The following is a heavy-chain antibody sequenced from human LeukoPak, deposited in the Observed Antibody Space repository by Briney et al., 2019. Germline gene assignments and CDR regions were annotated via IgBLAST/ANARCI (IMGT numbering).Heavy chain of an antibody. Sequence: SETLSLTCTVSSGSIGSYYWSWIRQPPGKGLEWLGYVYYTGSTNYNPSLKSRVTISVDTSKNQFSLQLSSMTAADTAVYYCAGGVSGDYGLVYYRGQGTLVTVSS. CDR3: AGGVSGDYGLVYY. V-gene: IGHV4-59*08. CDR2: VYYTGST. CDR1: SGSIGSYY. J-gene: IGHJ4*02. D-gene: IGHD2-21*02.